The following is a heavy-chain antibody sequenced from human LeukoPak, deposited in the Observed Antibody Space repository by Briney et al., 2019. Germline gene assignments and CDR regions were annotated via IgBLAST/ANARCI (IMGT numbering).Heavy chain of an antibody. V-gene: IGHV3-74*01. CDR1: GFTFSSYW. Sequence: GGSLRLSCAASGFTFSSYWMHWVRQAPGKGLVWVSRINSDGSSTSYADSVKGRFTISRDNAKDTLYLQMNSLRAEDTAVYYCARDGDSSGIYAFDIWGQGTMVTVSS. CDR2: INSDGSST. CDR3: ARDGDSSGIYAFDI. J-gene: IGHJ3*02. D-gene: IGHD3-22*01.